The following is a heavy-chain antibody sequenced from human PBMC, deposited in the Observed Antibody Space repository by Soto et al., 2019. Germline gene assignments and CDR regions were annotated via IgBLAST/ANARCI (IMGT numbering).Heavy chain of an antibody. CDR3: ARESRLYDFWSGYLDAFDI. J-gene: IGHJ3*02. CDR2: IIPIFGTA. V-gene: IGHV1-69*06. CDR1: GGTFSSYA. D-gene: IGHD3-3*01. Sequence: GHSVWVSCKAAGGTFSSYAISWVRQAPGQGLERMGGIIPIFGTANYAQKFQGRVTITADKSTSTAYMELSSLRSEDTAVYYCARESRLYDFWSGYLDAFDISGQGTMVTGS.